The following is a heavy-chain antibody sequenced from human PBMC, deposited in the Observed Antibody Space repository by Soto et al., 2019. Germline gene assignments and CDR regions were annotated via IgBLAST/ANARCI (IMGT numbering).Heavy chain of an antibody. D-gene: IGHD2-8*01. J-gene: IGHJ4*02. CDR2: MYHSGST. V-gene: IGHV4-30-2*01. CDR1: GGSISSGGYS. CDR3: ARRSGVNYFEY. Sequence: TSETLSLTCAVSGGSISSGGYSWSWIRQPPGKGLEWIGYMYHSGSTYYNPSLKSRVTISIDRSKNQFSLKLSSVTAADTAVYYCARRSGVNYFEYWGQGTLVTVSS.